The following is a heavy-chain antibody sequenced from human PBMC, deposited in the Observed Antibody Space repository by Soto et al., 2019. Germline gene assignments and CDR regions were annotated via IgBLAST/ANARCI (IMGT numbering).Heavy chain of an antibody. Sequence: QVQLQESGPGLVKPSQTLSLTCTVSGGSISSGGYYWSWIRQHPGKGLEWIGYIYYSGSTYYNPSLTSRVTXSVYTXXNQFSLKLSSVTAADTAVYYCARVSIHSSSWYVQHWGQGTLVTVSS. CDR1: GGSISSGGYY. D-gene: IGHD6-13*01. V-gene: IGHV4-31*03. J-gene: IGHJ1*01. CDR3: ARVSIHSSSWYVQH. CDR2: IYYSGST.